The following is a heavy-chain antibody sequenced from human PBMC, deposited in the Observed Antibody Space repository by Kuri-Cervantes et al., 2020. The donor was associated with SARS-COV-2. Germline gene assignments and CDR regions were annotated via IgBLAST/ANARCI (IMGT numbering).Heavy chain of an antibody. CDR3: ARAYCGGDCYFDYYYYGMDV. CDR1: GFTFSSYA. Sequence: GESLKISCAASGFTFSSYAMSWVRQAPGKGLEWVSAISGSGGSTYYADSVKGRFTISRDNSKNTLYLQMNSLRAEDTAVYYCARAYCGGDCYFDYYYYGMDVWGQGTTVTRLL. D-gene: IGHD2-21*01. V-gene: IGHV3-23*01. CDR2: ISGSGGST. J-gene: IGHJ6*02.